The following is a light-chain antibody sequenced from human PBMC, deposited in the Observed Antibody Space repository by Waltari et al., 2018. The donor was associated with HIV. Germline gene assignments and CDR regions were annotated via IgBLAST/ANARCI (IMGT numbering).Light chain of an antibody. V-gene: IGKV3-20*01. CDR3: QQYGGSALFT. Sequence: ELVLTQSPGTVSLSQGERATLSCRASQSVSRNYVAWYQHKPGQAPRLLIYGASNRAAGIPYRFSGSGSGTDFTLTISRLEPEDFAVYYCQQYGGSALFTFGPGTKVEIK. CDR2: GAS. J-gene: IGKJ3*01. CDR1: QSVSRNY.